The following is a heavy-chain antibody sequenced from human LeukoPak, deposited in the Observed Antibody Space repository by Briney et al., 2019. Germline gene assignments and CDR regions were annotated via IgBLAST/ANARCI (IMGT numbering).Heavy chain of an antibody. J-gene: IGHJ6*02. D-gene: IGHD4-17*01. CDR1: GGSISYYY. CDR3: AREDPQTTVPEGMDV. V-gene: IGHV4-59*01. CDR2: IYYSGTT. Sequence: SSETLSLTCTVSGGSISYYYWSWIRQSPGRGLEWIGYIYYSGTTNYNPSLKSRVTISVDTSKNQFSLQLRSVTAADTAVYYCAREDPQTTVPEGMDVWGQGTTVTVSS.